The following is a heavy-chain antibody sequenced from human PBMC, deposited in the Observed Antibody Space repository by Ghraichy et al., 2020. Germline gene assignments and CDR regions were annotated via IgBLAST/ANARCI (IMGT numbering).Heavy chain of an antibody. Sequence: SETLSLTCTVSGDSHNIGPYSWSWLRQPAGRRLEWIGRVSPRGTTKYDPSLSSRLTMSMDSSKNEIFLNLSSVTATDTALYSCARENSSSSFFFDHWGQGVLVTVSS. J-gene: IGHJ4*02. D-gene: IGHD6-6*01. V-gene: IGHV4-61*02. CDR1: GDSHNIGPYS. CDR2: VSPRGTT. CDR3: ARENSSSSFFFDH.